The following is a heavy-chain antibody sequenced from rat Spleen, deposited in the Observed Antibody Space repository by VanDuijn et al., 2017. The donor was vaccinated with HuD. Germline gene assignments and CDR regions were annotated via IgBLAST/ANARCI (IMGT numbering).Heavy chain of an antibody. Sequence: QVQLKESGPGLVKPSETLSLTCTVSGFSLTSYHVSWVRQPPGKGLDWMGVIWGDGRTAYNSALKSRLSISRDTSKSQVFLKMNSQKTEDTATYYCARDDSNYGYTYDYWGQGVRVTVSS. V-gene: IGHV2-32*01. D-gene: IGHD1-9*01. CDR2: IWGDGRT. CDR1: GFSLTSYH. J-gene: IGHJ2*01. CDR3: ARDDSNYGYTYDY.